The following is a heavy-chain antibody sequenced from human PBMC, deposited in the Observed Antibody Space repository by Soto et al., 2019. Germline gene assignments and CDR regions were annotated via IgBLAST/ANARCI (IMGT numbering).Heavy chain of an antibody. J-gene: IGHJ6*02. Sequence: GGSLRLSCAASGFTLSTYDMHWVRQATGKGLEWVAALSYAGDTYYPGSVKGRFTISRDNAKNTLYLQMNSLSAEDTAVYYCARDNSYALDVWGQGTTVTVSS. V-gene: IGHV3-13*01. CDR2: LSYAGDT. CDR1: GFTLSTYD. D-gene: IGHD3-10*01. CDR3: ARDNSYALDV.